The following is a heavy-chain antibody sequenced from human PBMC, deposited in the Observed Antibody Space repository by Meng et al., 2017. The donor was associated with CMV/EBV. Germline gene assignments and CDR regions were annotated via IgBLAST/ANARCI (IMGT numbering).Heavy chain of an antibody. D-gene: IGHD1-14*01. J-gene: IGHJ4*02. CDR3: ARVMGPNRTPYYFDY. V-gene: IGHV4-30-4*08. CDR2: IYYSGST. Sequence: QVAVPGLVKPYTHLSLTCTCSVGSIISGDYYWSWIRQPSGKGLEWIGYIYYSGSTYYKPSLKSRVTISVDTSKNQFSLKLSSVTAADTAVYYCARVMGPNRTPYYFDYWGQGTLVTVSS. CDR1: VGSIISGDYY.